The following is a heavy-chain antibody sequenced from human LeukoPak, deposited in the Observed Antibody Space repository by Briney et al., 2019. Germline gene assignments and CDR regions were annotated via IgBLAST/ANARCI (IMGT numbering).Heavy chain of an antibody. Sequence: ASVKVSCKASGYTFTGYCMHWVRQAPGQGLEWMGWINPNSGGTNYAQKFQGRVTMTRDTSISTAYMELSRLRSDDTAVYYCARDFKYYGSGSYYAVPRIDPWGQGTLVTVSS. CDR3: ARDFKYYGSGSYYAVPRIDP. J-gene: IGHJ5*02. V-gene: IGHV1-2*02. CDR2: INPNSGGT. D-gene: IGHD3-10*01. CDR1: GYTFTGYC.